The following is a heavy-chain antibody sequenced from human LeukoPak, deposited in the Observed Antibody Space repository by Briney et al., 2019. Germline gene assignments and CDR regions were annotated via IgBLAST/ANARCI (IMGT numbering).Heavy chain of an antibody. J-gene: IGHJ6*02. Sequence: ASVKVSCKASGYTFTSYDINWVRQATGQGLEWMGWMNPNSGNTGYAQKFQGRVTMTRNTSISTAYMELSSLRSEDTAVYYCARGWVYCSGGSCYHYYYYGMDVWGQGTTVTVSS. CDR3: ARGWVYCSGGSCYHYYYYGMDV. D-gene: IGHD2-15*01. CDR2: MNPNSGNT. V-gene: IGHV1-8*01. CDR1: GYTFTSYD.